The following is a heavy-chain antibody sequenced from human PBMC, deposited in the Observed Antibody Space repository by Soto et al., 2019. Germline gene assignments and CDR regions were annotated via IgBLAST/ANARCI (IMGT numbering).Heavy chain of an antibody. CDR2: INPNSGGT. V-gene: IGHV1-2*04. D-gene: IGHD3-16*01. CDR1: GYIFTGYY. Sequence: GASVKVSCKAFGYIFTGYYLHWVRQAPGQGLEWMGWINPNSGGTNYAQNFQGWVTMTRDTSSSTAYMELSRLTSDDTAVYYCAIFMFGIEYYGMDFRGQGTTGTVSS. CDR3: AIFMFGIEYYGMDF. J-gene: IGHJ6*02.